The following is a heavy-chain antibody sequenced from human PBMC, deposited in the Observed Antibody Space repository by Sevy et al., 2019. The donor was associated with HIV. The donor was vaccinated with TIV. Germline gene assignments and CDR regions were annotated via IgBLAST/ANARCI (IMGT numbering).Heavy chain of an antibody. CDR3: TACGYSYYYYYGMDV. J-gene: IGHJ6*02. V-gene: IGHV3-15*01. CDR1: GFTFSNAW. D-gene: IGHD5-18*01. Sequence: GGSLRLSCAASGFTFSNAWMSWVLQAPGKGLEWVGRIKSKTDGGTTDYAAPVKGRFTISRDDSKNTLYLQMNSLKTEDTAVYYCTACGYSYYYYYGMDVWGQGTTVTVSS. CDR2: IKSKTDGGTT.